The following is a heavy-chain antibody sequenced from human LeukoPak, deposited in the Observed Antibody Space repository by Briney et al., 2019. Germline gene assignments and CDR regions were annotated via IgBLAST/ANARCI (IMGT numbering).Heavy chain of an antibody. CDR3: ARGRQQQLVRGVNWFDP. CDR1: GGSFSGYY. V-gene: IGHV4-34*01. CDR2: INHSGST. Sequence: PSETLSLTCAVYGGSFSGYYWSWIRQPPGKGLEWIGEINHSGSTNYNPSLKSRVTISVDTSKNQFSLKLSSATAADTAVYYCARGRQQQLVRGVNWFDPWGQGTLVTVSS. D-gene: IGHD6-13*01. J-gene: IGHJ5*02.